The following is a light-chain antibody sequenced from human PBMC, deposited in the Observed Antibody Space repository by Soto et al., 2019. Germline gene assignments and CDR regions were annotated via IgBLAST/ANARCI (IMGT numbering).Light chain of an antibody. Sequence: IQLTQSPSSLSASVGESVTITRRASQDIDNYLNWYQHRPGEAPKLLIYAASYLETGVPARFSGSGSGTDFSFTITSLQPEDSATYYCQQYDTRPTMTFGQGTRLDI. CDR1: QDIDNY. CDR2: AAS. CDR3: QQYDTRPTMT. J-gene: IGKJ5*01. V-gene: IGKV1-33*01.